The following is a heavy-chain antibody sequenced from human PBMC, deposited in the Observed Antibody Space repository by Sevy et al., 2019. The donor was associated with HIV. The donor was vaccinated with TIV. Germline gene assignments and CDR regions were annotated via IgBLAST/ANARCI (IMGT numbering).Heavy chain of an antibody. D-gene: IGHD4-17*01. CDR3: ARDLPPSATTVAHFDY. CDR1: GFPFSSYE. J-gene: IGHJ4*02. CDR2: ISNTGNTI. Sequence: GGSLRLSCAASGFPFSSYEMNWGRQAPGRGLEWISYISNTGNTISYSDSVRGRFTVSRDNAKNSLFLHMNSLRAEDTATYYCARDLPPSATTVAHFDYWGRGTLVTVSS. V-gene: IGHV3-48*03.